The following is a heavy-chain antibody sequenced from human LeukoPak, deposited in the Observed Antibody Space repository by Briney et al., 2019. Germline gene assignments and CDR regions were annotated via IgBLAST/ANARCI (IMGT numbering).Heavy chain of an antibody. J-gene: IGHJ4*02. D-gene: IGHD3-10*01. V-gene: IGHV3-7*01. Sequence: GGSLRLSCAASGFTFSSYWMSWVRQAPGKGLEWVANIKQYGSEKYYVDSVKGRFTISRDNAKNSLYLQMNSLRAEDTAVYYCARGPLIWGRLTFYFDYWGQGTLVTVSS. CDR3: ARGPLIWGRLTFYFDY. CDR1: GFTFSSYW. CDR2: IKQYGSEK.